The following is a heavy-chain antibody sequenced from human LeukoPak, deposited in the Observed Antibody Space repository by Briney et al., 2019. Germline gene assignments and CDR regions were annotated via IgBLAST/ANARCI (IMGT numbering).Heavy chain of an antibody. D-gene: IGHD6-19*01. CDR1: GGTFSSYA. CDR2: IIPILGIA. J-gene: IGHJ5*02. CDR3: AQSGIAVAGASGNWFDP. Sequence: ASVKVSCKASGGTFSSYAISWVRQAPGQGLEWMGRIIPILGIANYAQKFQGRVTITADKSTSTAYMELSSLRSEDTAVYYCAQSGIAVAGASGNWFDPWGQGTLVTVSS. V-gene: IGHV1-69*04.